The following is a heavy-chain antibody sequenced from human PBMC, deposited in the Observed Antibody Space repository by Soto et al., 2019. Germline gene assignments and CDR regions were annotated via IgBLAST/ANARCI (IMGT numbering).Heavy chain of an antibody. J-gene: IGHJ5*02. CDR2: IWYDRSNK. D-gene: IGHD2-15*01. CDR3: ARDPAVVRCSGGSCYSDLYGENWFDP. Sequence: GGSLRLSCAASGFTFSSYGMHWVRQAPGKGLEWVAVIWYDRSNKYYADSVKGRFTISRDNSKNTLYLQMNSLRAEDTAVYYCARDPAVVRCSGGSCYSDLYGENWFDPWGQGTLVTVSS. V-gene: IGHV3-33*01. CDR1: GFTFSSYG.